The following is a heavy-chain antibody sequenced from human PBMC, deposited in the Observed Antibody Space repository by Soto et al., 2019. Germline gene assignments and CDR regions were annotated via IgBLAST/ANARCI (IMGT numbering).Heavy chain of an antibody. CDR1: GFSLSNAGMG. CDR3: AQTEDGGRSRTPAGWFDA. CDR2: IFSNDER. Sequence: QVTLKESGPVLVKPTEPLTLTCTVSGFSLSNAGMGVSWIRQPPVKALEWLAHIFSNDERRFSTSLKNRLTISKDTFNSQVVLIMTNMDPVDTATYYCAQTEDGGRSRTPAGWFDAWGQGTLVTVSP. D-gene: IGHD2-15*01. V-gene: IGHV2-26*01. J-gene: IGHJ5*02.